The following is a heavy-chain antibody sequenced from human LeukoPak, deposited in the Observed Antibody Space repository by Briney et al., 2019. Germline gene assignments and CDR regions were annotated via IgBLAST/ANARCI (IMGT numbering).Heavy chain of an antibody. J-gene: IGHJ3*02. CDR2: ISRSSIYI. V-gene: IGHV3-21*06. CDR1: GFTFSSYT. Sequence: GGSLRLFCAASGFTFSSYTMNWARQAPGRGLEWVSSISRSSIYIYYADSGKGRFTISRDNAKISLYLQMNSLRAEDTAVYYCARDTYDILTGYYKWAFDIWGQGTMVTVSS. CDR3: ARDTYDILTGYYKWAFDI. D-gene: IGHD3-9*01.